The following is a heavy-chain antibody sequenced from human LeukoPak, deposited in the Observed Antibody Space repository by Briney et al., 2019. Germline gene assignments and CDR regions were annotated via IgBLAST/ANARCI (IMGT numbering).Heavy chain of an antibody. CDR3: ARGTMVRGVIDWFDP. D-gene: IGHD3-10*01. CDR1: GYTFTGYY. Sequence: GASVKVSCKASGYTFTGYYMHWVRQARGQGPEWMGWINPNSGATNYAQKFQGRVTMTRDTSISTAYMELSRLRSDDTAVYYCARGTMVRGVIDWFDPWGQGTLVTVSS. V-gene: IGHV1-2*02. J-gene: IGHJ5*02. CDR2: INPNSGAT.